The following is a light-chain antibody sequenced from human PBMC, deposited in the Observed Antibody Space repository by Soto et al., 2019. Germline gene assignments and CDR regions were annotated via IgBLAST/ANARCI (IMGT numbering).Light chain of an antibody. J-gene: IGKJ1*01. CDR1: QTIGSN. CDR3: QQYNSYSGT. Sequence: EIMMTQSPATLSVTQGERATLSCRATQTIGSNLAWYQQKPGQPPRLLIYGASTRATDIPARFSGSGSGTEFTLTISSLQPDDFATYYCQQYNSYSGTFGQGTKV. CDR2: GAS. V-gene: IGKV3-15*01.